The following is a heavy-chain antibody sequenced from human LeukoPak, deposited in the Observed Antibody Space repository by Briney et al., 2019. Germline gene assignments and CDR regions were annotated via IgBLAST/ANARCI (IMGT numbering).Heavy chain of an antibody. D-gene: IGHD1-26*01. J-gene: IGHJ6*03. CDR2: IIPIFGTA. V-gene: IGHV1-69*13. CDR1: GGTFSSYA. CDR3: ARGASGSYPTTGYYYYYYMDV. Sequence: GASVKVSCKASGGTFSSYAISWVRQVPGQGLEWMGGIIPIFGTANYAQKFQGRVTITADESTSTAYMELSSLRSEDTAVYYCARGASGSYPTTGYYYYYYMDVWGKGTTVTVSS.